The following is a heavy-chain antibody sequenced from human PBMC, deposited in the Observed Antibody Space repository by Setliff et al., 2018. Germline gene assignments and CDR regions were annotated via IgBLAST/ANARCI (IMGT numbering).Heavy chain of an antibody. Sequence: PSETLSLTCNVSGDSIGNYYWIWIRQPAGKALEWLGHIFARGSTNYNPSLKTRVTMSVDTSKNQFSLTLSSVTAADTAVYYCARETTMTYYFYYMDVWGKGTTVTVSS. CDR3: ARETTMTYYFYYMDV. D-gene: IGHD4-17*01. J-gene: IGHJ6*03. V-gene: IGHV4-4*07. CDR1: GDSIGNYY. CDR2: IFARGST.